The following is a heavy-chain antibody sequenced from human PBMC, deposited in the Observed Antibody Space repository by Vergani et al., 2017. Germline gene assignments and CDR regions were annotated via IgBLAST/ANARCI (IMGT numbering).Heavy chain of an antibody. CDR2: VSFRGDT. CDR3: ARSRIYYGAGSPDY. J-gene: IGHJ4*02. CDR1: GASVNSYY. D-gene: IGHD4/OR15-4a*01. V-gene: IGHV4-59*02. Sequence: QVKLQESGPGLVKPSETLSLTCTVAGASVNSYYWSWIRQPPGKGLEWMGYVSFRGDTLYDPSVKGRMTISLNTSSNQFSLYLTSGTAADTAVYYCARSRIYYGAGSPDYWGQGTLVTVSS.